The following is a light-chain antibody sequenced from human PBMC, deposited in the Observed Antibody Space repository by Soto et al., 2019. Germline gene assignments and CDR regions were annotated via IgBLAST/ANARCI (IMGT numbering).Light chain of an antibody. CDR2: DVN. V-gene: IGLV2-23*02. J-gene: IGLJ2*01. CDR3: TSYAGGASYI. Sequence: QSALTQPASVSGSPGQSITISCTGTSSDVGAYNFVSWYQQHPGKAPKLMLYDVNMRPSGVSNRFSGSKSGNTASLTISGLQAEDEADYYCTSYAGGASYIFGGGTKLTVL. CDR1: SSDVGAYNF.